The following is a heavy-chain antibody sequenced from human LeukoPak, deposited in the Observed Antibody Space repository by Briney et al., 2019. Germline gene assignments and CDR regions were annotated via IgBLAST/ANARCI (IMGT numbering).Heavy chain of an antibody. D-gene: IGHD3-9*01. Sequence: PSETLSLSCTVSGGSIIGFYSRWSREPPAKGMEWIAHIYYSGSTYYNTSLKSRAAISVDTSMNKFSLNLSSVTAASTPWYYFPRSLTGIASFDYWGQGTLVTVSS. CDR1: GGSIIGFY. CDR2: IYYSGST. CDR3: PRSLTGIASFDY. J-gene: IGHJ4*02. V-gene: IGHV4-59*01.